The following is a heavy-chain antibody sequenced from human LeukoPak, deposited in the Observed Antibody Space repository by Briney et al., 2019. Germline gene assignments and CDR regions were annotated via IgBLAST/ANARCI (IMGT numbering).Heavy chain of an antibody. V-gene: IGHV3-30*18. D-gene: IGHD1-26*01. Sequence: PGGSLRLSCAASGFTFSSYGMHWVRQAPGKGLEWVAVISYDGSNKYYADSVKGRFTISRDNSKNTLYLQMNSLRAEDTAVYYCAKVGSGSYEVFDYWGQGTLVTVSS. CDR1: GFTFSSYG. CDR2: ISYDGSNK. J-gene: IGHJ4*02. CDR3: AKVGSGSYEVFDY.